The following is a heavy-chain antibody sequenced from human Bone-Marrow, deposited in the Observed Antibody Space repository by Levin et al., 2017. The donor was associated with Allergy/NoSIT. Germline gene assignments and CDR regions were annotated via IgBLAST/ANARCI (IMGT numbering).Heavy chain of an antibody. J-gene: IGHJ4*02. CDR3: TTRIVTTNDY. V-gene: IGHV3-15*01. D-gene: IGHD1-26*01. CDR1: GFTFSNKW. CDR2: IQTKREGLTT. Sequence: GGSLRLSCAASGFTFSNKWMNWVRQAPGKGLEWLGRIQTKREGLTTEYAVPVKCRFTITRDDSRNTLYLQMNSLQIEDTAIYYCTTRIVTTNDYWGQGTLVTVSS.